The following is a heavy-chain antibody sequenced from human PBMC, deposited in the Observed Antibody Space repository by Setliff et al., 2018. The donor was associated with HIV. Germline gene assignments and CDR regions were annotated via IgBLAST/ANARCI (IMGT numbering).Heavy chain of an antibody. D-gene: IGHD2-15*01. CDR2: IFWDDDK. Sequence: SGPTLVNPTQTLTLTCTFSGFSLTTSGVHVGWIRQPPGKALERLALIFWDDDKRYSPSLKSRLTITKDTSKNQVVLTMTNVDPVDTATYYCAHKFALGVGAFDIWGQGTVVTVSS. CDR1: GFSLTTSGVH. CDR3: AHKFALGVGAFDI. J-gene: IGHJ3*02. V-gene: IGHV2-5*02.